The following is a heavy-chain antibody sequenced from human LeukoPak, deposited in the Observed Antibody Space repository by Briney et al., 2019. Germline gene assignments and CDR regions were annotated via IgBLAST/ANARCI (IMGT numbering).Heavy chain of an antibody. CDR3: AREQPYLSSGWHRGDAFDI. CDR1: GYTFTSYG. Sequence: ASAKVSCKASGYTFTSYGISWVRQAPGQGLEWMGWISAYNGNTNYAQKLQGRVTMTTDTSTSTAYMELRSLRSDDTAVYYCAREQPYLSSGWHRGDAFDIWGQGTMVTVSS. J-gene: IGHJ3*02. V-gene: IGHV1-18*01. CDR2: ISAYNGNT. D-gene: IGHD6-19*01.